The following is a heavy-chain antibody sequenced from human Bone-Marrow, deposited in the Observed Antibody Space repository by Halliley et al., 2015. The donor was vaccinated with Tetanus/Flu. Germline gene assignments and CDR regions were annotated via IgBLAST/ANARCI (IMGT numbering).Heavy chain of an antibody. CDR2: INTSGRTT. CDR3: ARDTYYDILTRHYTGAEFDY. J-gene: IGHJ4*02. V-gene: IGHV3-48*03. D-gene: IGHD3-9*01. CDR1: GFTFSNYE. Sequence: SLRLSCLASGFTFSNYEMNWVRQAPGKGLEWVSYINTSGRTTYYADSVKGRFTISRDNANNLLYLEMNSLRAEDTAVYYCARDTYYDILTRHYTGAEFDYWGQGTRVTVSS.